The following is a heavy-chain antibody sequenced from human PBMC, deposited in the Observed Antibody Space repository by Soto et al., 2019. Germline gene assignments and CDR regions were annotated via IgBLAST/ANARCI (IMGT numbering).Heavy chain of an antibody. D-gene: IGHD2-15*01. CDR2: ISGSGGST. V-gene: IGHV3-23*01. J-gene: IGHJ4*02. CDR1: GFTFSSYA. CDR3: AKDGKREVVAATDY. Sequence: GGSLRLSCAASGFTFSSYAMSWVRQAPGKGLEWVSAISGSGGSTYYADSVKGRFTISRDNSKNTLYLQMNSLRAEDTAVYYCAKDGKREVVAATDYWGQGTLVTVSS.